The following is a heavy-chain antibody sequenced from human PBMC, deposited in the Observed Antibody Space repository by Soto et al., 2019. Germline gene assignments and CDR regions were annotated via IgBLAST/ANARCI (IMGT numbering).Heavy chain of an antibody. CDR1: PVGFSGIG. J-gene: IGHJ4*02. CDR3: VSWLSAHFDY. D-gene: IGHD6-19*01. Sequence: EVQLLESGGRLVQPGQSLRLSCAASPVGFSGIGMSWVRQAPGKGLEWVSTIDNSGTRTHYADSVKGRFTISRDTSKYTLDLQMDYLRAEDTALYHCVSWLSAHFDYWGRGTLVTVSS. V-gene: IGHV3-23*05. CDR2: IDNSGTRT.